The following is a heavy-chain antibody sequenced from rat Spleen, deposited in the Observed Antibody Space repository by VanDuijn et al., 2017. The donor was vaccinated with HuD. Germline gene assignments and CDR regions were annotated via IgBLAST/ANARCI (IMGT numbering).Heavy chain of an antibody. J-gene: IGHJ2*01. CDR2: ISNTGGRI. D-gene: IGHD1-9*01. CDR3: ARSDYGYTHFDY. CDR1: GFTFNNYW. V-gene: IGHV5-31*01. Sequence: EVQLVESGGGLVQPGRSLKLSCVASGFTFNNYWMTWIRQAPGKGLEWVASISNTGGRIYYPDSVKGRFTISRDTAQNTLYLQMNSLRSEDTATYYCARSDYGYTHFDYWGQGVMVTVSS.